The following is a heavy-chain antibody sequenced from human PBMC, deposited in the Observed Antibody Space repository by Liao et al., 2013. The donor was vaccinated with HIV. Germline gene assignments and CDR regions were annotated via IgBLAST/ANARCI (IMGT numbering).Heavy chain of an antibody. CDR2: IYTSGST. D-gene: IGHD3-22*01. CDR3: AAEYYYDNSRDY. Sequence: QVQLQESGPGLVKPSETLSLTCSVSGGSISSYYWSWIRQPAGKGLEWIGRIYTSGSTNYSPSLKSRVTMSIDTSKNQFSLKLSSVTAADTAVYYCAAEYYYDNSRDYWGRGNPSVTVSS. J-gene: IGHJ4*02. CDR1: GGSISSYY. V-gene: IGHV4-4*07.